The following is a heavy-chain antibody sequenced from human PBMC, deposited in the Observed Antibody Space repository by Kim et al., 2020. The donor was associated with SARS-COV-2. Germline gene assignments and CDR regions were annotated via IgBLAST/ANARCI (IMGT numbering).Heavy chain of an antibody. V-gene: IGHV3-74*01. J-gene: IGHJ4*02. D-gene: IGHD3-22*01. Sequence: RFTISRDNAKNTLYLQMNSLRAEDTAVYYCARGGHRQYYYDSSGYYPIDYWGQGTLVTVSS. CDR3: ARGGHRQYYYDSSGYYPIDY.